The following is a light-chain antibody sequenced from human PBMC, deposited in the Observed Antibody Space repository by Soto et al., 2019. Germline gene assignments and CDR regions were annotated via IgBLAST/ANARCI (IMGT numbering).Light chain of an antibody. V-gene: IGLV1-44*01. J-gene: IGLJ1*01. CDR3: AAWDDSLNGRFV. CDR2: SHN. CDR1: SSNLGSNT. Sequence: QSALTQPPSASGTPGQRVTISCSGSSSNLGSNTVNWYLQLPGTAPKLLIYSHNQRPSGVPDRFSGSKSGTSASLAISGLQSEDEADYYCAAWDDSLNGRFVFGTGTKVTVL.